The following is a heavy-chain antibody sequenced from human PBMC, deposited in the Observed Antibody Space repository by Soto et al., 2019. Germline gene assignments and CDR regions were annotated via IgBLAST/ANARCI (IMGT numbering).Heavy chain of an antibody. Sequence: QLQLQESGPGLVKPSETLSLTCTVSGGSISSSSYYWGWIRQPPGKGLEWIGSIYYSGSTYYNPSLKSRVIISVDTSKNQFSLKLSSVTAADTAVYYCARRDVSNRDYWGQGTLVTVSS. V-gene: IGHV4-39*01. J-gene: IGHJ4*02. D-gene: IGHD4-4*01. CDR2: IYYSGST. CDR3: ARRDVSNRDY. CDR1: GGSISSSSYY.